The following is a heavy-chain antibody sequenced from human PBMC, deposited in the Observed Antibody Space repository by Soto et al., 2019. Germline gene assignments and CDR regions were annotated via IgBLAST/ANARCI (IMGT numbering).Heavy chain of an antibody. V-gene: IGHV4-59*08. CDR3: ARHGSXTNSSYFDY. J-gene: IGHJ4*02. CDR1: GGSISSYF. CDR2: IYYSGST. D-gene: IGHD1-26*01. Sequence: SETLSLTCTVSGGSISSYFWSWVRQPPGKGLEWIGYIYYSGSTNYNPSLKSRVTISVDTSKNQFSLKLSSVTAADTAVYYCARHGSXTNSSYFDYWGQGTLVTVSS.